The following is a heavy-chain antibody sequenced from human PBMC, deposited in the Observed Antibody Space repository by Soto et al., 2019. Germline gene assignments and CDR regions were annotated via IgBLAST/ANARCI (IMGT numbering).Heavy chain of an antibody. V-gene: IGHV3-23*01. CDR3: ARNYYFDF. Sequence: LRLSCVASGFTFNIFAMSWVRQAPGKGLEWVSSIGVSGDTYYADSVKGRFTISRDNSKNSLSLQMNSLRAEDAAVYYCARNYYFDFWGLGTLVTVSS. CDR2: IGVSGDT. CDR1: GFTFNIFA. J-gene: IGHJ4*02.